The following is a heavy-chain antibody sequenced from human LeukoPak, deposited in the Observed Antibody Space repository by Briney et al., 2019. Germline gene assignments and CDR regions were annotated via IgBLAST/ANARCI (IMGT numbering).Heavy chain of an antibody. CDR3: ARGRDYYGSGNYQGMDV. CDR1: GFTFSSYA. CDR2: ISYDGSNK. Sequence: GGSLRLSCAASGFTFSSYAMHWVRQAPGKGLEWVVLISYDGSNKYYADSVKGRFTISRDNSKNTLYLQMNSLRAEDTAVYYCARGRDYYGSGNYQGMDVWGKGTTVTVPS. V-gene: IGHV3-30*04. D-gene: IGHD3-10*01. J-gene: IGHJ6*04.